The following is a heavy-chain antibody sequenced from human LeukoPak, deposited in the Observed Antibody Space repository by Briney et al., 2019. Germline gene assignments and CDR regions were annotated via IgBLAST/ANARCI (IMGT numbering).Heavy chain of an antibody. D-gene: IGHD3-9*01. V-gene: IGHV4-59*01. CDR2: IYYSGST. CDR3: ARVPHYDILTGYYWNAFDI. Sequence: SETLSLTCTVSGGSISSYYWSWIRQPPGKGLGWIGYIYYSGSTNYNPSLKSRVTISVDTSKNQFSLKLSSVTAADTSVYYCARVPHYDILTGYYWNAFDIWGQGTMVTVSS. CDR1: GGSISSYY. J-gene: IGHJ3*02.